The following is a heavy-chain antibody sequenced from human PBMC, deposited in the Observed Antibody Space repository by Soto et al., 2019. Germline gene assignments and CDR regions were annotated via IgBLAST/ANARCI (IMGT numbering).Heavy chain of an antibody. CDR2: INGGAGDT. Sequence: QVQLVQSGAEVRKPGASVKISCKASGYTFTSYAIHWLRQAPGQRLEWMGWINGGAGDTRYSVNFQGRVTFTRDTAATTAFMDLSSLSSADTAIYYCASSPSRMAAETQLDPWGQGTLVTVSS. V-gene: IGHV1-3*01. J-gene: IGHJ5*02. CDR1: GYTFTSYA. D-gene: IGHD6-6*01. CDR3: ASSPSRMAAETQLDP.